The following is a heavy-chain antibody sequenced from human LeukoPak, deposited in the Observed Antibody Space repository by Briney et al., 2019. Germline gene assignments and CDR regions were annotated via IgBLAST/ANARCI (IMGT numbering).Heavy chain of an antibody. CDR2: INWNGGST. CDR1: GFTFDDYG. CDR3: AREPGYSSGWYDSDY. J-gene: IGHJ4*02. D-gene: IGHD6-19*01. V-gene: IGHV3-20*04. Sequence: GGSLRLSCAASGFTFDDYGMSWVRQAPEKGLEWVSGINWNGGSTGYADSVKGRFTISRDNAKNSLYLQMNSLRAEDTALYYCAREPGYSSGWYDSDYWGQGTLVTVSS.